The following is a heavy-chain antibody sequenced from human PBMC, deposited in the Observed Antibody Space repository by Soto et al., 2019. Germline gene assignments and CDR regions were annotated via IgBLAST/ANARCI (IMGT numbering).Heavy chain of an antibody. V-gene: IGHV3-53*01. CDR1: GFTVSSEY. CDR2: IFSGGNT. CDR3: ARGGGYCSGGRCYPHEFDP. Sequence: EVQLVESGGGLIQPGGSLRLSCAASGFTVSSEYMSWVRQAPGKGLEWVSLIFSGGNTYYADSVKGRFTISRDHSKNTLYLQMNSLRGEETAVYYCARGGGYCSGGRCYPHEFDPWGQGTLVTVSS. J-gene: IGHJ5*02. D-gene: IGHD2-15*01.